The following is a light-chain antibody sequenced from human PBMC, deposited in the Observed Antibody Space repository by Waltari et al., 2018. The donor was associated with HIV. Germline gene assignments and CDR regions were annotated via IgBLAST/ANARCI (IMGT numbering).Light chain of an antibody. Sequence: QSALTQSASVSGSPGQSITISCTGTSSDVGGYDYVSWYQQHPGKAPKLMFYDVSNRPSWVSTRFSGSKSGNTASLIIAGLQAEDEADYYCTSYTSSTTLVFGTGTKVTVL. CDR3: TSYTSSTTLV. J-gene: IGLJ1*01. CDR1: SSDVGGYDY. CDR2: DVS. V-gene: IGLV2-14*03.